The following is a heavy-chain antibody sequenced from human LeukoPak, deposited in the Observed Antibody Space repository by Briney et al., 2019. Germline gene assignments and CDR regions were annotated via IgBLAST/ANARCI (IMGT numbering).Heavy chain of an antibody. CDR2: IYRTGDT. CDR3: ARLIAANPQLDY. V-gene: IGHV4-30-2*01. D-gene: IGHD6-25*01. CDR1: GGSITDNFY. J-gene: IGHJ4*02. Sequence: SETLSLTCTVSGGSITDNFYWSWIRQPPGKGLEWIGYIYRTGDTYNNPSLGSRVTVSLDMSKNQFSLKLNSVTAADTAVYYCARLIAANPQLDYWGQGTLDTVSS.